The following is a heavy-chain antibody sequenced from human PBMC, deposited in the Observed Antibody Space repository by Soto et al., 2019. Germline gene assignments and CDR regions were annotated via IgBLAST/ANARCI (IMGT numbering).Heavy chain of an antibody. Sequence: GGSLRLSCAASGFTFSSYGMHWVRQAPGKGLEWVAVIWYDGSNKYYADYVKGRFTFSRDNSKNTLYLQLNSLRAEDTAVYYCARVKISTSPNEEYYYMDVWGKGTTVTVSS. CDR3: ARVKISTSPNEEYYYMDV. V-gene: IGHV3-33*01. J-gene: IGHJ6*03. CDR2: IWYDGSNK. CDR1: GFTFSSYG. D-gene: IGHD2-2*01.